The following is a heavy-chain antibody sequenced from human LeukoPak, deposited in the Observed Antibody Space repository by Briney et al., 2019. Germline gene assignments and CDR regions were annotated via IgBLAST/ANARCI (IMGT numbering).Heavy chain of an antibody. Sequence: ASVKVSCKVSGYTLTELSMHWVRQATGLGLEWMGWMNPNSGNTGYAQKFQGRVTMTRNTSISTAYMELSSLRSEDTAVYYYATTRGYYDSSGYTDDAFDIWGQGTMVTVSS. CDR1: GYTLTELS. CDR3: ATTRGYYDSSGYTDDAFDI. D-gene: IGHD3-22*01. J-gene: IGHJ3*02. V-gene: IGHV1-8*01. CDR2: MNPNSGNT.